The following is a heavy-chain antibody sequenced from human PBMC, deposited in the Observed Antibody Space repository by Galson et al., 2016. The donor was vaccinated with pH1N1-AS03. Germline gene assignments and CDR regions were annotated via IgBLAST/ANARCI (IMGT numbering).Heavy chain of an antibody. Sequence: SLRLSCAASGFSFSDYYMSWIRQAPGKGLEWISFISNSGATTHYADSVKGRFTISRENSRNTLYPQMNSLRDEDTAVYYCAKNRYYDSSADAFDIWGQGTLVTVSS. CDR3: AKNRYYDSSADAFDI. D-gene: IGHD3-22*01. CDR1: GFSFSDYY. V-gene: IGHV3-11*01. J-gene: IGHJ3*02. CDR2: ISNSGATT.